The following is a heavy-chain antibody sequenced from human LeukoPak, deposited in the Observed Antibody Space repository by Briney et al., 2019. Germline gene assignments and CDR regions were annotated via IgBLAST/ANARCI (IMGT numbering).Heavy chain of an antibody. D-gene: IGHD3-22*01. J-gene: IGHJ4*02. CDR2: ISYDGSNK. CDR3: ARVRVVVETTSVFDY. CDR1: GFTYDDYA. V-gene: IGHV3-30*04. Sequence: GRSLRLSCAASGFTYDDYAMHWVRQAPGKGLEWVAVISYDGSNKYYADSVKGRFTISRDNSKNTLYLQMNSLRAEDTAVYYCARVRVVVETTSVFDYWGQGTLVTVSS.